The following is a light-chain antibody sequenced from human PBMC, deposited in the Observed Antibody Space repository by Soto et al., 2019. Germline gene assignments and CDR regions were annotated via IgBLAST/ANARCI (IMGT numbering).Light chain of an antibody. Sequence: DIQMTQSPSSLSASVGHRVTITCRASQSISAHLNWYQQKPGKAPKVLIYAATNLESGVPSRFSGSGSGTEFTLTISSLQPEDFATYYCQQGYTTPGTFGQGTKVE. CDR2: AAT. CDR3: QQGYTTPGT. CDR1: QSISAH. V-gene: IGKV1-39*01. J-gene: IGKJ1*01.